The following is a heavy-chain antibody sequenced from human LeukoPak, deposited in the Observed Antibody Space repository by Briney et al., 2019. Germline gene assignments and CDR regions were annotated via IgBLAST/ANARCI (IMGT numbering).Heavy chain of an antibody. D-gene: IGHD3-16*01. CDR3: ARASWGFDP. Sequence: ASVKVSCKTSGYTFTSYYMHWVRQAPGQGLEWMGIINPAGGSTVYAQNFQGRVTMTTDMSTSTVYMELSSLRSDDTAVYYCARASWGFDPWGQGTLVTVSS. V-gene: IGHV1-46*01. J-gene: IGHJ5*02. CDR2: INPAGGST. CDR1: GYTFTSYY.